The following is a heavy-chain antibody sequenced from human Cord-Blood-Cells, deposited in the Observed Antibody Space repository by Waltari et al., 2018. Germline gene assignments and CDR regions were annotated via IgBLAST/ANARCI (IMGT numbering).Heavy chain of an antibody. CDR1: GGSISSSSYY. D-gene: IGHD6-19*01. CDR2: IYYSGST. J-gene: IGHJ4*02. CDR3: ARHSVAGFYAYYFDY. Sequence: QLQLQESGPGLVKPSETLSLTCTVSGGSISSSSYYWGWIRQPPGKGLEWIGSIYYSGSTCYNPSLKGRVTISVDTSKNQFSLKLSSVTAADTAVYYCARHSVAGFYAYYFDYWGQGTLVTVSS. V-gene: IGHV4-39*01.